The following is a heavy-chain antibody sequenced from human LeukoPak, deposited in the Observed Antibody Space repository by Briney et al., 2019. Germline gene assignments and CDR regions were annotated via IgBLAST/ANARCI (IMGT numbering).Heavy chain of an antibody. CDR2: INPNDGDT. J-gene: IGHJ4*02. D-gene: IGHD2-2*01. CDR1: GYTFTDYY. Sequence: ASVKVSCKASGYTFTDYYMHWVRQAPGQGFEWMGWINPNDGDTNYAQKFQGRVTMTRDTSISTVHMEVSRLRSDDTAVYYCARANFLYCSSTTSLFDYWGQGTLVTVSS. CDR3: ARANFLYCSSTTSLFDY. V-gene: IGHV1-2*02.